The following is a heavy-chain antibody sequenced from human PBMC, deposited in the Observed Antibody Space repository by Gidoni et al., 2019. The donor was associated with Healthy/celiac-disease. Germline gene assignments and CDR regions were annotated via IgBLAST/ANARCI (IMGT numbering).Heavy chain of an antibody. Sequence: EVQLLESGGGLVQPGGSLIPSCAASGFTFSCDDMSWVRQAPGKGLEWVSAIRGRGGSTYYADSVKGRFTISRDNSKNTLYLQMNSLRAEDTAVYYCAKDRLPIVVVMTDYYYYGMDVWGQGTTVTVSS. CDR2: IRGRGGST. V-gene: IGHV3-23*01. CDR3: AKDRLPIVVVMTDYYYYGMDV. CDR1: GFTFSCDD. D-gene: IGHD3-22*01. J-gene: IGHJ6*02.